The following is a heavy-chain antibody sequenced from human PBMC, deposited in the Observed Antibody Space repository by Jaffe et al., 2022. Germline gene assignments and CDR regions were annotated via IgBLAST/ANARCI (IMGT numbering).Heavy chain of an antibody. Sequence: EVQLVQSGAEVKKPGESLKISCKGSGYSFTSYWIGWVRQMPGKGLEWMGIIYPGDSDTRYSPSFQGQVTISADKSISTAYLQWSSLKASDTAMYYCVRHKRGYCSSTSCSSNWFDPWGQGTLVTVSS. CDR2: IYPGDSDT. CDR1: GYSFTSYW. CDR3: VRHKRGYCSSTSCSSNWFDP. D-gene: IGHD2-2*01. V-gene: IGHV5-51*01. J-gene: IGHJ5*02.